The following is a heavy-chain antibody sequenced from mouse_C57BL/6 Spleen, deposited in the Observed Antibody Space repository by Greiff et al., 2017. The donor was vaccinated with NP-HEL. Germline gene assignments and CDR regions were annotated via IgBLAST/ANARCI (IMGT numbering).Heavy chain of an antibody. CDR3: ARARGRGYFDV. Sequence: QVQLKQPGAELVRPGSSVKLSCKASGYTFTSYWMDWVKQRPGQGLEWIGNIYPSDSETHYNQKFKDKATLTVDKSSSTAYMQLSSLTSEDSAVYYCARARGRGYFDVWGTGTTVTVSS. CDR1: GYTFTSYW. J-gene: IGHJ1*03. CDR2: IYPSDSET. V-gene: IGHV1-61*01.